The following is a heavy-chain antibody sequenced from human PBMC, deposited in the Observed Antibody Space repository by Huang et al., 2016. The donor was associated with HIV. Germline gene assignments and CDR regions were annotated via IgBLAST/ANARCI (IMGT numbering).Heavy chain of an antibody. D-gene: IGHD3-3*01. J-gene: IGHJ3*02. CDR1: GYSFTNYW. CDR3: AREEWGYDALDI. V-gene: IGHV5-51*03. CDR2: SYPGDSDI. Sequence: EVQLVQSGAEVKKPGESLKISCKGSGYSFTNYWIGWVRQMPGKGLEGRGISYPGDSDIRYSPSFQGQVTISADKSINAAYLQWSSLKASDTAMYYCAREEWGYDALDIWGQGTMVTVSS.